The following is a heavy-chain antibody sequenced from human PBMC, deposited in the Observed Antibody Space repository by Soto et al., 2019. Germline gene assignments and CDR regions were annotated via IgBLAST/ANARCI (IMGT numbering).Heavy chain of an antibody. V-gene: IGHV3-7*03. CDR1: GFTFGSYW. D-gene: IGHD3-16*01. Sequence: PGGSLRLSCAASGFTFGSYWMSWVRQAPGKGLEWLATIKWDASEKKYVDSVKGRFTISRDDSKSIAYLQMNSLRTEDTALYYCTRASSLDFDFWGQGTLVTVSS. CDR3: TRASSLDFDF. CDR2: IKWDASEK. J-gene: IGHJ4*02.